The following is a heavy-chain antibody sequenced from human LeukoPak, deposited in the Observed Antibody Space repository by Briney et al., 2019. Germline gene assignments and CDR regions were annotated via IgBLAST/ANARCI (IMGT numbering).Heavy chain of an antibody. CDR3: ARRERWGTFDY. D-gene: IGHD1/OR15-1a*01. Sequence: PSETLSLTCAVYGGSITGYYWSWIRQTPGRGLEWVGEIHYTGATSYNPSLKSRATISTDTSKNQFSLKLSSVTAADTAVYYCARRERWGTFDYWGQGTLVTVSS. CDR1: GGSITGYY. CDR2: IHYTGAT. V-gene: IGHV4-34*01. J-gene: IGHJ4*02.